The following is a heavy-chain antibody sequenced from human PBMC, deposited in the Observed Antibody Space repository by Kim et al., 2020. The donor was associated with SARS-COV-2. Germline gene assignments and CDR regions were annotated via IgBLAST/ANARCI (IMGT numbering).Heavy chain of an antibody. Sequence: SETLSPTCTVSGGSISSGGYYWSWIRQHPGKGLEWIGYIYYSGSTYYNPSLKSRVTISVDTSKNQFSLKLSSVTAADTAVYYCARGILIMIFGVVAHLDYWGQGTLVTVS. V-gene: IGHV4-31*03. CDR3: ARGILIMIFGVVAHLDY. CDR1: GGSISSGGYY. CDR2: IYYSGST. D-gene: IGHD3-3*01. J-gene: IGHJ4*02.